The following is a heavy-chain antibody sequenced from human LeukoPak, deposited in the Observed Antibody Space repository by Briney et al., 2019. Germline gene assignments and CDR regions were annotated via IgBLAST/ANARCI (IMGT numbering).Heavy chain of an antibody. D-gene: IGHD5-18*01. CDR1: GYTLTELS. J-gene: IGHJ6*02. Sequence: ASVKVSCKVSGYTLTELSMHWVRQAPGKGLEWMGGFDPEDGETIYAQKFQGRVTMTEDTPTDTAYMELSSLRSEDTAVYYCATKGYSYGRLGYYYYGMDVWGQGTTVTVPS. CDR3: ATKGYSYGRLGYYYYGMDV. V-gene: IGHV1-24*01. CDR2: FDPEDGET.